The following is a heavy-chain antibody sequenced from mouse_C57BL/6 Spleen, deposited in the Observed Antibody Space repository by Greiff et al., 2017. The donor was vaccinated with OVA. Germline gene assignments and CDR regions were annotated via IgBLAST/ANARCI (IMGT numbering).Heavy chain of an antibody. V-gene: IGHV1-15*01. CDR3: TREGDYGSSIYAMDY. Sequence: VQLVESGAELVRPGASVTLSCKASGYTFTDYEMHWVKQTPVHGLEWIGAIDPETGGTAYNQKFKGKAILTADKSSSTAYMELRSLTSEDSAVYYCTREGDYGSSIYAMDYWGQGTSVTVSS. J-gene: IGHJ4*01. CDR2: IDPETGGT. CDR1: GYTFTDYE. D-gene: IGHD1-1*01.